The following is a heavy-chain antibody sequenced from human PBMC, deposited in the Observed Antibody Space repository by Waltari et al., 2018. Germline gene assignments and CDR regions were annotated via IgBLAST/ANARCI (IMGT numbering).Heavy chain of an antibody. CDR3: ATEGHYSSGWDTLFGYYGMDV. CDR1: GYTFTDYY. CDR2: VDPEDGET. J-gene: IGHJ6*02. Sequence: EVQLVQSGAEVKKPGATVKISCKVSGYTFTDYYMHWVQQAPGKGLEWMGLVDPEDGETIYAEKFQGRVTITADTSTDTAYMELSSLRSEDMAVYYCATEGHYSSGWDTLFGYYGMDVWGQGTTVTVSS. V-gene: IGHV1-69-2*01. D-gene: IGHD6-19*01.